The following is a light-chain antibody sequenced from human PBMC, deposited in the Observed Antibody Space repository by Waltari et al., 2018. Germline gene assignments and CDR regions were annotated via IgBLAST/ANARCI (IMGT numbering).Light chain of an antibody. CDR1: SSDVGSYNL. V-gene: IGLV2-23*02. Sequence: QSALTQPASVSGSPGQSITIPCTGTSSDVGSYNLVSWYQQHPGKAPKLMIHEVTERPSGVSNRFSGSKSGNTASLTISGLQAEDEADYYCCSYATSNTYVFGGGTNVTVL. CDR2: EVT. CDR3: CSYATSNTYV. J-gene: IGLJ1*01.